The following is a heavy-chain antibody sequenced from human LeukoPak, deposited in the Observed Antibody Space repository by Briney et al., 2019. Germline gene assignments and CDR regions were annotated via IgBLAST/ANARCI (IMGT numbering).Heavy chain of an antibody. CDR3: AKCPTRAFDI. CDR1: GFTFSSYA. Sequence: GGSLRLSSAASGFTFSSYAMTWVRQAPGKGLEWVSAISGSGGSKYYADSVKGRFTISRDNSKNTLYLQMNGLRAEDTAVYYCAKCPTRAFDIWGQGTMVTVSS. V-gene: IGHV3-23*01. CDR2: ISGSGGSK. J-gene: IGHJ3*02.